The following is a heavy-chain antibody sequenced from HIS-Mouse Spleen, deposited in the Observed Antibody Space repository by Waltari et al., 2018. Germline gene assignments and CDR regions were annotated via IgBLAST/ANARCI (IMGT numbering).Heavy chain of an antibody. CDR1: GFHARSYG. CDR3: AKASSGWLDY. D-gene: IGHD6-19*01. Sequence: QVQLVASGGGRVQPGRSLRLSCAASGFHARSYGMHWLRQAPGKGLGWVAVISYDGSNKYYADSVKGRFSISRDNSKNTLYLQMNSLRAEDTAVYYCAKASSGWLDYWGQGTLVTVSS. CDR2: ISYDGSNK. J-gene: IGHJ4*02. V-gene: IGHV3-30*18.